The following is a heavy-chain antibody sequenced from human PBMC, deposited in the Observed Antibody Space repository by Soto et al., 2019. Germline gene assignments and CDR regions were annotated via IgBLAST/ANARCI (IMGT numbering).Heavy chain of an antibody. CDR1: GFSFSSFG. V-gene: IGHV3-33*01. D-gene: IGHD3-10*01. Sequence: QVQLVESGGVVVQPGRSLRLSCAASGFSFSSFGMHWVRQAPGKGLEWVAVIWYDGTKQYYADTVKGRFTISRDNSKNTLHLQMNGLRAEDTAVYYCARDGGEFIYYFDYWGQGTLVTVSS. CDR3: ARDGGEFIYYFDY. J-gene: IGHJ4*02. CDR2: IWYDGTKQ.